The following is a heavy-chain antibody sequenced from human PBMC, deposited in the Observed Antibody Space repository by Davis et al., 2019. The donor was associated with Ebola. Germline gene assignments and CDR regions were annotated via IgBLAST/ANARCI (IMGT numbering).Heavy chain of an antibody. CDR1: GFSFDNFA. J-gene: IGHJ4*02. CDR3: AKSNYGARFIFEY. V-gene: IGHV3-23*01. CDR2: ISGSGVSK. Sequence: PGGSLRLSCVASGFSFDNFAINWVRQAPGKGLEWVSGISGSGVSKYYVDSVKGRFTISRDNSKNTVYLQINSPRAEDTAMYYCAKSNYGARFIFEYWGQGIPVTVSS. D-gene: IGHD4-17*01.